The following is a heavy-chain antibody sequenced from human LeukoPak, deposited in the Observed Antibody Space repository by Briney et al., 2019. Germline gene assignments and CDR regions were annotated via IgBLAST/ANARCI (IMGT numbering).Heavy chain of an antibody. CDR3: ASANTYYYGSGSSYYMDV. D-gene: IGHD3-10*01. J-gene: IGHJ6*03. Sequence: GGSLRLSCAASGFTFSSYWMSWGRQAPGKGLEWVANIKHDGSEKYYVDSVKGRFTISRDNAKNSLYLQMNSLRAEDTAVYYCASANTYYYGSGSSYYMDVWGKGTTVTVSS. CDR2: IKHDGSEK. CDR1: GFTFSSYW. V-gene: IGHV3-7*01.